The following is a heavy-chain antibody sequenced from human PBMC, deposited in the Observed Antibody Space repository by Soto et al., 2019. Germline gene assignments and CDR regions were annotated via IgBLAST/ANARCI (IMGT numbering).Heavy chain of an antibody. V-gene: IGHV4-59*08. D-gene: IGHD4-17*01. J-gene: IGHJ4*02. CDR2: IYYSGST. CDR3: ARRYGDCFDY. Sequence: PLETLSLTCTVSGGSISSYYLSWIRQPPGKGLEWIGYIYYSGSTNYNPSLKSRVTTSVDTSKNQFSLKLSSVTAADTAVYYCARRYGDCFDYWGQGTLVTVSS. CDR1: GGSISSYY.